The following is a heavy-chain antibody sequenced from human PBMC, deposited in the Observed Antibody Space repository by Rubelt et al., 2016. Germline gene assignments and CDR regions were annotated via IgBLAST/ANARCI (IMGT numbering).Heavy chain of an antibody. CDR1: GGSFSGYY. CDR3: ARPLGFNDYNGMDV. CDR2: INHSGST. J-gene: IGHJ6*02. V-gene: IGHV4-34*01. Sequence: QVQLQQWGAGLLKPSETLSLTCGVYGGSFSGYYWSWIRQSPGKGLEWIGEINHSGSTNYNPSLKSRVTISVDTSKNQYSRKLSSVTAADTAVYYCARPLGFNDYNGMDVWGQGTTVTVSS.